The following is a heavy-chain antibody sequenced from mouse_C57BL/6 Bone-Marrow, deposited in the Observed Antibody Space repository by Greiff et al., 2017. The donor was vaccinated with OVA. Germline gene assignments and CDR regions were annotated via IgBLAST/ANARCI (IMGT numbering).Heavy chain of an antibody. Sequence: VQLQQSGAELMKPGASVKLSCKATGYTFPGYWIEWVKQRPGHGLEWIGEILPGSGSTNYNEKFKGKATFTADTSSNPAYMQLSSLTTEDSDIYYCARPYGSRYWYFDVWGTGTTVTVSS. J-gene: IGHJ1*03. V-gene: IGHV1-9*01. CDR2: ILPGSGST. CDR3: ARPYGSRYWYFDV. D-gene: IGHD1-1*01. CDR1: GYTFPGYW.